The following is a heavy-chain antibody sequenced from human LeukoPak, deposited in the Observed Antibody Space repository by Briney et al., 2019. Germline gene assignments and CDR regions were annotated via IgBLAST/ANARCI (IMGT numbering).Heavy chain of an antibody. V-gene: IGHV4-4*07. CDR3: AGDGLYNYGYSYFDY. D-gene: IGHD3-22*01. J-gene: IGHJ4*02. Sequence: PSETLSLTCIVSGGSINNYYWSWIRQPAGKGLEWIGRIHSSGSTNHNPSLKSRITMSVDTSKSQVSLKLNSVTAADTAVYYCAGDGLYNYGYSYFDYWGQGTLVTVSS. CDR2: IHSSGST. CDR1: GGSINNYY.